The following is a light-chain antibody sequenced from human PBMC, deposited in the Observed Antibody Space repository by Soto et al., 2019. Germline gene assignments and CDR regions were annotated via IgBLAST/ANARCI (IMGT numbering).Light chain of an antibody. CDR3: QQYDNLTYT. J-gene: IGKJ2*01. CDR2: DAS. V-gene: IGKV1-33*01. CDR1: QDISNC. Sequence: DIEMTQSPSSLSASVGDRVTITCQASQDISNCFNWYQQKPGNAPKLLIYDASNSETGVPSRFSGSGSGTDFTFTISSLQPEDIATYYCQQYDNLTYTFGQGTKLEIK.